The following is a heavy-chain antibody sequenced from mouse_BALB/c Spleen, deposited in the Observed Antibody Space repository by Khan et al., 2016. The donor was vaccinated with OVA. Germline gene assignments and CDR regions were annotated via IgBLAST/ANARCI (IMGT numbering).Heavy chain of an antibody. CDR1: GFAFSRYW. V-gene: IGHV4-1*02. CDR3: ARSLRLYYYAMDY. Sequence: EVKLLESGGGLVQPGGSLKLSCAASGFAFSRYWMSWVRQALGKGLEWIGEINPDSSTPNYKPYLKDKFTISRDNANNTLYLQMSKVRSEDSAVYYCARSLRLYYYAMDYWGQGTSVTVSS. J-gene: IGHJ4*01. CDR2: INPDSSTP. D-gene: IGHD2-12*01.